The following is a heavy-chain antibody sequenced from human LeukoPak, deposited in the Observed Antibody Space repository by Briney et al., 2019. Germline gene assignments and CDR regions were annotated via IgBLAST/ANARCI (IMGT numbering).Heavy chain of an antibody. CDR3: ARDAVGYCSGGSCSYYYYYYMDV. Sequence: GSLRLSCAASGFTFSSYEMNWVRQAPGKGLEWVSYISSSGSTIYYADSVKGRFTIYRDNAKNSLYLQMNSLRAEDTAVYYCARDAVGYCSGGSCSYYYYYYMDVWGKGTTVTVSS. J-gene: IGHJ6*03. D-gene: IGHD2-15*01. V-gene: IGHV3-48*03. CDR1: GFTFSSYE. CDR2: ISSSGSTI.